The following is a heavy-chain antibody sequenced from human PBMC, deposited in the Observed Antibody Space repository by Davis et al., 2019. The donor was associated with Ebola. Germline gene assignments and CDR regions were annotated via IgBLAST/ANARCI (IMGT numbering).Heavy chain of an antibody. CDR2: ISSSSSYI. D-gene: IGHD2-2*01. V-gene: IGHV3-21*04. CDR3: ANGKYPWN. J-gene: IGHJ4*02. Sequence: PGGSLRLSCAASGFTFSSYNMNWVRQAPGKGLEWVSSISSSSSYIYYADSVKGRFTISRDNSKNTLYLQMNSLRAEDTAVYYCANGKYPWNWGQGTLVTVSS. CDR1: GFTFSSYN.